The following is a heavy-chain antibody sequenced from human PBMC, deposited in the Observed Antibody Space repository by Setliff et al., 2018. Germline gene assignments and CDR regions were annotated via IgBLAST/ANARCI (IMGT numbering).Heavy chain of an antibody. D-gene: IGHD6-6*01. Sequence: SETLSLTCAVYGESFDNHYWTWIRQPPGERLESIGEINHRGFTDYRPSLKSRLTMSVDTSRNQFSLNLGSVTAADTGVYCCARGRIAERPEAIDYWGQGTPVTVSS. CDR3: ARGRIAERPEAIDY. J-gene: IGHJ4*02. V-gene: IGHV4-34*01. CDR1: GESFDNHY. CDR2: INHRGFT.